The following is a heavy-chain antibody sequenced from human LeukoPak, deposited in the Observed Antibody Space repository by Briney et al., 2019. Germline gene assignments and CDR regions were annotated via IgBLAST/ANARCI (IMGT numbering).Heavy chain of an antibody. CDR1: GASISDGDYY. Sequence: SETPSLTCTVSGASISDGDYYWSWIRQPAGRGLEWIGRIYTSGSTNYNPSLESRVSISVDTSRNHFSLTLTSVTAADTAVYFCAGRYLPKTVTTFDYWGQGTLVTVSS. CDR2: IYTSGST. J-gene: IGHJ4*02. V-gene: IGHV4-61*02. D-gene: IGHD4-17*01. CDR3: AGRYLPKTVTTFDY.